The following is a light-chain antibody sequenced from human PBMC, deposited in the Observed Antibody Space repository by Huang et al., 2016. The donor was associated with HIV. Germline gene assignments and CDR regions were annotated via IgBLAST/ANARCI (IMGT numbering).Light chain of an antibody. CDR1: QSINKN. J-gene: IGKJ2*01. Sequence: ETVMTQSPATLSVSPGESATLSCRASQSINKNFAWYQQKPGQAPRLRIYGASTRATGIAGRFSGSGSGTEFTLTISSLQSDDFAVYYCQQYNNRYTFGQGTKLEIK. V-gene: IGKV3-15*01. CDR2: GAS. CDR3: QQYNNRYT.